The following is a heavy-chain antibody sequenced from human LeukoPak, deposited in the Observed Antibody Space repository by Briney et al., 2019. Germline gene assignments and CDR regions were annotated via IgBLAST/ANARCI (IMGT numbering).Heavy chain of an antibody. V-gene: IGHV4-59*08. J-gene: IGHJ2*01. CDR3: ARQGGGFWYFDL. CDR2: IYYSGST. Sequence: SETLSLTCTVSGGSISSYYWSWIRQPPGKGLEWIGHIYYSGSTNYNPSLKSRVTISVDTSKNQFSLKLSSVTAADTAVYYCARQGGGFWYFDLWGRGTLVTVSS. D-gene: IGHD6-25*01. CDR1: GGSISSYY.